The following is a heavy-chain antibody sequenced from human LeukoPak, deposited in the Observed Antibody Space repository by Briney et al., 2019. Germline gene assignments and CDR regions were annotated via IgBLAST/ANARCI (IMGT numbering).Heavy chain of an antibody. CDR3: ARAKNWGALTAFDY. CDR1: GFTFSSYA. CDR2: IYSGGST. D-gene: IGHD7-27*01. Sequence: GGSLRLSCAASGFTFSSYAMSCVRQAPGKGLEWVSVIYSGGSTYYADSVKGRFTISRHNSKNTLYLQMNSLRAEDTAVYYCARAKNWGALTAFDYWGQGTLVTVSS. J-gene: IGHJ4*02. V-gene: IGHV3-53*04.